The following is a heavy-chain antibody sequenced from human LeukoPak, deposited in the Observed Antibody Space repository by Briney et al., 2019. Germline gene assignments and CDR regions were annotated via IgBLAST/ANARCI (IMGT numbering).Heavy chain of an antibody. J-gene: IGHJ4*02. CDR2: IWYDGNNK. CDR3: VRVTHSSYSYGYGHGDY. Sequence: GRSLRLSCAASGFTFSSYGMHWVRQAPGKGLEWVAVIWYDGNNKYYADSVKGRLTISRDNSKNTLYLQMNSLRAEDTAVYYCVRVTHSSYSYGYGHGDYWGQGTLVTVSS. CDR1: GFTFSSYG. V-gene: IGHV3-33*01. D-gene: IGHD5-18*01.